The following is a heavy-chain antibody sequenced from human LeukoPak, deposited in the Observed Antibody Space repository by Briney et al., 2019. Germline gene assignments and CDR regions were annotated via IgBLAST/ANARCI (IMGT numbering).Heavy chain of an antibody. CDR3: ARGDGYTYFLPDY. V-gene: IGHV1-69*05. D-gene: IGHD5-24*01. CDR2: IIPIFGTA. Sequence: SVKVSCKASGGTFSSYAISWLRQAPAQGLEWMGRIIPIFGTANYAQKFQGRVTITTDESTSTAYMELSSPRSEDTAVYYCARGDGYTYFLPDYWGQGTLVTVSS. CDR1: GGTFSSYA. J-gene: IGHJ4*02.